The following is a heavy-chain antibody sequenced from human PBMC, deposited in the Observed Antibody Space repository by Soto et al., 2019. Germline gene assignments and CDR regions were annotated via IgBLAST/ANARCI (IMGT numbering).Heavy chain of an antibody. CDR3: ARGNWNYYYGLDV. CDR1: EFTFDKYY. CDR2: IKPDGSEQ. V-gene: IGHV3-7*01. Sequence: GGSLRLSCAASEFTFDKYYMTWVRQAPGKGPEWVANIKPDGSEQYYVDSVKGRFTISRDNANNSLYLQMNSLRAEDTAVYFCARGNWNYYYGLDVWGQGTTVTVSS. D-gene: IGHD1-20*01. J-gene: IGHJ6*02.